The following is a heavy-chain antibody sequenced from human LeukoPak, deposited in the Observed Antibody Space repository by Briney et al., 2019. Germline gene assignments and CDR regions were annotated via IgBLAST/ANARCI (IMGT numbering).Heavy chain of an antibody. CDR3: ARAGYSSGWYVGY. Sequence: GSLRLSCAASGFTFSDYYMSWIRQAPGKGLEWVSYISSSGSSIYYPDSVRGRFTISRDNAKNSLYLQLNSLRAEDTAVYYCARAGYSSGWYVGYWGQGTLVTVSS. D-gene: IGHD6-19*01. CDR1: GFTFSDYY. CDR2: ISSSGSSI. V-gene: IGHV3-11*01. J-gene: IGHJ4*02.